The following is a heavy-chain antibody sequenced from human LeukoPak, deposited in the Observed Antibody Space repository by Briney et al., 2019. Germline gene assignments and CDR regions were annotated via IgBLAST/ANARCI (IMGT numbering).Heavy chain of an antibody. V-gene: IGHV3-53*01. CDR2: LYSGGST. J-gene: IGHJ4*02. D-gene: IGHD5-18*01. CDR1: GFTVSSNC. CDR3: ARGQGYSYGWGIDY. Sequence: PGGSLRLSCAASGFTVSSNCMSWVRQAPGKGLEWVSVLYSGGSTYYADSVKGRFTISRDNSKNTLYLQMNSLRAEDTAVYYCARGQGYSYGWGIDYWGQGTLVTVSS.